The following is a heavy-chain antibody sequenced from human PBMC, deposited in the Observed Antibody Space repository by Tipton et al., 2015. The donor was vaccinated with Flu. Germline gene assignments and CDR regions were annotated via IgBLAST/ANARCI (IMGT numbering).Heavy chain of an antibody. V-gene: IGHV4-59*01. J-gene: IGHJ5*02. CDR1: GGSISYYY. Sequence: LSLTCTVSGGSISYYYWSWIRQPPGRGLEWVGYIYYSGSTNYNPSLKSRVTISVDTSKNQFSLKLTSVTAADTAVYFCAREDFDSREYYPNWFDPWGQGTLVTVSP. CDR2: IYYSGST. D-gene: IGHD3-22*01. CDR3: AREDFDSREYYPNWFDP.